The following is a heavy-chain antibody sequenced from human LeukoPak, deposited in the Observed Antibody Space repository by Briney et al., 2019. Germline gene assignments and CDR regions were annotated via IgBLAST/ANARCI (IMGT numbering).Heavy chain of an antibody. CDR2: VKQDGSEK. CDR3: ARVPGSSSWYLLYYYYYYMDV. Sequence: GGSLRRSCAGSGFTFSSYWMSWVRQAPGKGLEWVANVKQDGSEKYYVDSVKGRFTISRDNAKNSLYLQMNSLRAEDTAVYYCARVPGSSSWYLLYYYYYYMDVWGKGTTVTVSS. D-gene: IGHD6-13*01. J-gene: IGHJ6*03. V-gene: IGHV3-7*01. CDR1: GFTFSSYW.